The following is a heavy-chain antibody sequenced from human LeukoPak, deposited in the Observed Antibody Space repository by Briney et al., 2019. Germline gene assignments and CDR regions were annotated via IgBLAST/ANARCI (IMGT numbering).Heavy chain of an antibody. CDR2: ISGSGGST. Sequence: GSLRLSCAASGFTFSSYAMSWVRQAPGKGLEWVSAISGSGGSTYYADSVKGRFTISRDNSKNTLYLQMNSLRAEDTAVYYCARETSTRIAARPEYYFDYWGQGTLVTVSS. CDR1: GFTFSSYA. V-gene: IGHV3-23*01. J-gene: IGHJ4*02. CDR3: ARETSTRIAARPEYYFDY. D-gene: IGHD6-6*01.